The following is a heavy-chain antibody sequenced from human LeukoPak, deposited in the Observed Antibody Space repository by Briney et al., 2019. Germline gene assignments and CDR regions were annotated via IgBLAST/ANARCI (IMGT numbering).Heavy chain of an antibody. CDR3: ARRSIAARRGFDY. CDR1: GYSFTSYW. Sequence: GESLRISCKGSGYSFTSYWIGWVRQMPGKGLEWMGIIYPGDSDTRYSPSFQGQVTISADKSISTAYLQWSSLKASDTAMYYCARRSIAARRGFDYWGQGTLVTVSS. V-gene: IGHV5-51*01. D-gene: IGHD6-6*01. J-gene: IGHJ4*02. CDR2: IYPGDSDT.